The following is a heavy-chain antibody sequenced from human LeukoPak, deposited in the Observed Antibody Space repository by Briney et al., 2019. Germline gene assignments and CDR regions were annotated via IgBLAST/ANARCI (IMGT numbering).Heavy chain of an antibody. CDR2: IYYSGST. CDR3: ARGYYDFWGGQYGCFDY. D-gene: IGHD3-3*01. CDR1: GDSITSGSYY. V-gene: IGHV4-39*07. J-gene: IGHJ4*02. Sequence: SETLSLTCTVSGDSITSGSYYWSWIRQPPGKGLEWIGSIYYSGSTYYNPSLKSRVTISVDTSKNQFSLKLSSVTAADTAVYYCARGYYDFWGGQYGCFDYWGQGTLVTVSS.